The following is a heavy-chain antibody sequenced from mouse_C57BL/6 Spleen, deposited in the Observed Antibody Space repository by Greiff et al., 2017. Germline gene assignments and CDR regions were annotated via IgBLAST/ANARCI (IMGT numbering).Heavy chain of an antibody. CDR3: AKGEGTTVVAEAMDY. CDR1: GYTFTDYY. D-gene: IGHD1-1*01. J-gene: IGHJ4*01. CDR2: IYPGSGNT. Sequence: QVQLKESGAELVRPGASVKLSCKASGYTFTDYYINWVKQRPGQGLEWIARIYPGSGNTYYNEKFKGKATLTAEKSSSTAYMQLSSLTSEDSAVYFCAKGEGTTVVAEAMDYWGQGTSVTVSS. V-gene: IGHV1-76*01.